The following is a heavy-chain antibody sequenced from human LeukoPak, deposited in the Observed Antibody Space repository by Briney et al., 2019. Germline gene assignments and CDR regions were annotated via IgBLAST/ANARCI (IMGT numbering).Heavy chain of an antibody. D-gene: IGHD3-3*01. CDR3: ARDPYRGYDFWSGYYTTDAFDI. V-gene: IGHV4-4*07. CDR1: GGSISSYY. CDR2: IYTSGST. J-gene: IGHJ3*02. Sequence: PSETLSLTCTVSGGSISSYYWSWIRQPAGKGLECIGCIYTSGSTNYNPSLKSRVTMSVDTSKNQFSLKLSSVTAADTAVYYCARDPYRGYDFWSGYYTTDAFDIWGQGTMVTVSS.